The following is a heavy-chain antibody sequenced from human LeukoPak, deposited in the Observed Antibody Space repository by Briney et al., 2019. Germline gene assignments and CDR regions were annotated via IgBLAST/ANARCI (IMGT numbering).Heavy chain of an antibody. D-gene: IGHD4-23*01. CDR3: ARVGGNVAFDI. J-gene: IGHJ3*02. Sequence: SETLSLTCAVYGGSFSGYYWSRIRQPPGKGLEWIGEINHSGSTNYNPSLKSRVTISVDTSKNQFSLKLSSVTAADTAVYYCARVGGNVAFDIWGQGTMVTVSS. V-gene: IGHV4-34*01. CDR2: INHSGST. CDR1: GGSFSGYY.